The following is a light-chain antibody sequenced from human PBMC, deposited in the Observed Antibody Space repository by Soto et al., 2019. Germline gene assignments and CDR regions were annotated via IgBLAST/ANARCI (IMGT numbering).Light chain of an antibody. CDR1: QTVTNY. CDR2: ADS. V-gene: IGKV1-39*01. J-gene: IGKJ4*01. CDR3: QQSYTTRPLT. Sequence: DIQLTQSPSSLSASVGDRVTITCRASQTVTNYLHWYQQKPGKAPKLLIYADSNLQSGVPSRFGASGSGTDFTLTISGLQPEDFAPYYCQQSYTTRPLTFGGGTKVESK.